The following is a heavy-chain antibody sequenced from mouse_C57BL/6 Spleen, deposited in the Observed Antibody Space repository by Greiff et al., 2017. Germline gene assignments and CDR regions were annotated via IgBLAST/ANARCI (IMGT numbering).Heavy chain of an antibody. D-gene: IGHD1-1*01. CDR3: ARDDYVISFAY. J-gene: IGHJ3*01. CDR1: GYSFTGYY. CDR2: INPSTGGT. V-gene: IGHV1-42*01. Sequence: VQLQQSGPELVKPGASVKISCKASGYSFTGYYMNWVKQSPEKSLEWIGEINPSTGGTTYNQKFKDKATLPVDKPSSTAYMQLKSLTSEDSAVYYCARDDYVISFAYWGQGTLVTVSA.